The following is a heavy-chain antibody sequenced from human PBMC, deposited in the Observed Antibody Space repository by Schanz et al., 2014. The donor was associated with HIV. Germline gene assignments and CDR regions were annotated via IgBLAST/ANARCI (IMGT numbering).Heavy chain of an antibody. CDR2: IWYDGSYK. V-gene: IGHV3-33*01. CDR1: GFTFSNFA. J-gene: IGHJ3*02. D-gene: IGHD6-19*01. Sequence: QVQLVESGGGVVQPGRSLRLSCAASGFTFSNFAMHWVRQAPGKGLGGAPVIWYDGSYKYYADSVKARFTISRDNPKNTLYLQMNSLRAEDTAIYYCARSPDWAGTDAFDIWGQGTMVTVSS. CDR3: ARSPDWAGTDAFDI.